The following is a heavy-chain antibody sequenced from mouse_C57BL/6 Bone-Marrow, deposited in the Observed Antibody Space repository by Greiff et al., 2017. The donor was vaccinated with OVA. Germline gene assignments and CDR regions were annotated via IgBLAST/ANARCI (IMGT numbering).Heavy chain of an antibody. CDR1: GFTFSSYA. CDR2: ISDGGSYT. CDR3: AREMGYMAWFAY. Sequence: EVMLVESGGGLVKPGGSLKLSCAASGFTFSSYAMSWVRQTPEKRLEWVATISDGGSYTYYPENVKGRFTISRDNAKNNLYLQMSHLKSEDTAMYYCAREMGYMAWFAYWGQGTLVTVSA. J-gene: IGHJ3*01. V-gene: IGHV5-4*01. D-gene: IGHD2-2*01.